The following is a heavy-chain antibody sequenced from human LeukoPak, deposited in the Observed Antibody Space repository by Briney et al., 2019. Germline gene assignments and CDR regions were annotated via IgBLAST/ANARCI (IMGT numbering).Heavy chain of an antibody. Sequence: SETLSLTCTVSGGSITSYYWSWVRQPAGKGLEWIGRIYATGSTDYNPSLENRVMMSVDTSKNQFPLKLSSMTAADTAVYYCAREGSMTARPFVSIDYWGQGTLVTVSS. D-gene: IGHD6-6*01. J-gene: IGHJ4*02. CDR2: IYATGST. CDR1: GGSITSYY. V-gene: IGHV4-4*07. CDR3: AREGSMTARPFVSIDY.